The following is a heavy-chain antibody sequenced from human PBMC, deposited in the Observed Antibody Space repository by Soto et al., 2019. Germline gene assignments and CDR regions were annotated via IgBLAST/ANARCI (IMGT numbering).Heavy chain of an antibody. D-gene: IGHD3-3*01. Sequence: ASVKVSCKAFGYTFTSYYMHWVRQAPGQGLEWMGIINPSGGSTSYAQKFQGRVTMTRDTSTSTVYMELSSLRSEDTAVYYCARDTLRFWSGYYSYYYYGMDVWGQGTTVTVSS. V-gene: IGHV1-46*01. CDR1: GYTFTSYY. CDR2: INPSGGST. J-gene: IGHJ6*02. CDR3: ARDTLRFWSGYYSYYYYGMDV.